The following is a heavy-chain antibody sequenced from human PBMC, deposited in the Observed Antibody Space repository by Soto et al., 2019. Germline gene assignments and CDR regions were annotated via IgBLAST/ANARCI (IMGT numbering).Heavy chain of an antibody. V-gene: IGHV3-7*01. Sequence: GGSLRLSCAASGFIFSNYFMSWVRLAPGKGLEWVSNIKQDGSDKYYVDSVRGRFTISRDNTKNSGYLEMNSLRAEDSAVYYCARGGDSSRPPLDYWGTGTLVTVSS. CDR1: GFIFSNYF. CDR2: IKQDGSDK. J-gene: IGHJ4*02. D-gene: IGHD7-27*01. CDR3: ARGGDSSRPPLDY.